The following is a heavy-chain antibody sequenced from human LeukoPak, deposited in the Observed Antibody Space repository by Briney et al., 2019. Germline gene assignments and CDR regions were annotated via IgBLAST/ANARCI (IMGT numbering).Heavy chain of an antibody. V-gene: IGHV3-43*01. Sequence: PGGSLRLSCAASGFTFDDYTMHWVRQAPGKGLEWVSLISWDGGSTYYADSVKGRFTISRDNSKNFLYLQMNSLRTEDTALYYCAKDLGDGYHKSFDYWGQGTLVTVSS. J-gene: IGHJ4*02. CDR1: GFTFDDYT. CDR2: ISWDGGST. CDR3: AKDLGDGYHKSFDY. D-gene: IGHD5-24*01.